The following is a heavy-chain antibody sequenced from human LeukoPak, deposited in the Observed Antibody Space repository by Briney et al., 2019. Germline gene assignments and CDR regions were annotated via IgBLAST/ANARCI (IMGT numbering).Heavy chain of an antibody. CDR3: AKRGVVIRVILVGFHKEAYYFDS. D-gene: IGHD3-22*01. V-gene: IGHV3-23*01. Sequence: GGSLRLSCAASGFTVSSNYMSWVRQAPGKGLEWVAGISGSGGSTNYADSVKGRFTISRDNAKNTLYLQMNSLRVEGTAVYFCAKRGVVIRVILVGFHKEAYYFDSWGQGALVTVSS. CDR1: GFTVSSNY. J-gene: IGHJ4*02. CDR2: ISGSGGST.